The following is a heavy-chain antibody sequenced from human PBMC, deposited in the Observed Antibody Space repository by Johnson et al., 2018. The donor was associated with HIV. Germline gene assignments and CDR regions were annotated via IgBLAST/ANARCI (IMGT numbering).Heavy chain of an antibody. CDR2: ISSSGTTI. J-gene: IGHJ3*02. D-gene: IGHD6-13*01. CDR1: GVIFSDYY. V-gene: IGHV3-11*04. Sequence: QVQLVESGGGLVKPGGSLRLYCVASGVIFSDYYMSWIRQAPGKGLEWVSYISSSGTTIYYADSVKGRFTISRDNAKNSLYLQMNSLRAEDTAVYYCASGWGIAASDAFDIWGQETMVIVSS. CDR3: ASGWGIAASDAFDI.